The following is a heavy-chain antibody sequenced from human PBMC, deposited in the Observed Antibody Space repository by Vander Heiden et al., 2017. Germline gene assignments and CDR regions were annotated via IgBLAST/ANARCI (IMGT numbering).Heavy chain of an antibody. D-gene: IGHD2-2*02. CDR1: GGSLSSYY. Sequence: QVQLQESGPGLVKPSETLSLTCPVSGGSLSSYYGSWMRQPAGKGLEGSGRIYTSGSTNYNPSLKRRVTMSVDTSKNQFSLKMSSVTAADTAVYYCARDRCSSISGYTHGMDVWGQGTTVTVSS. V-gene: IGHV4-4*07. J-gene: IGHJ6*02. CDR3: ARDRCSSISGYTHGMDV. CDR2: IYTSGST.